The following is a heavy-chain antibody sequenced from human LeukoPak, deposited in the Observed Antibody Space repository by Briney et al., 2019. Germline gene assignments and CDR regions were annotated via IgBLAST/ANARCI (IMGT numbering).Heavy chain of an antibody. V-gene: IGHV1-2*02. CDR1: AYSFTDYY. CDR3: ARSSPTYYFDSSGYYYGDY. J-gene: IGHJ4*02. D-gene: IGHD3-22*01. CDR2: INPNSGGT. Sequence: ASVKVSCKASAYSFTDYYIHWVRQAPGQGVEWLGWINPNSGGTDYAQKFQGRVTMTRDTSISTAYMELSRLRSDDTAVYYCARSSPTYYFDSSGYYYGDYWGQGTLVIVSS.